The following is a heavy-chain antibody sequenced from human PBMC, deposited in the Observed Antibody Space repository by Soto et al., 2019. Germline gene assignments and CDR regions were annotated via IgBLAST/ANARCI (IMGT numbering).Heavy chain of an antibody. CDR1: GFSFTSYA. Sequence: EVQLLESGGGLIRPGGSLRLSCAASGFSFTSYAMTWVRQAPGKGLEWVSTISGSGAQTNYADSVEGRFTVSRDNSRNTLYLHLNYLTAEDTAVYYCAKGTPWAIGSPDDHYFDVGGRGTLVSVSS. D-gene: IGHD3-10*01. CDR2: ISGSGAQT. V-gene: IGHV3-23*01. J-gene: IGHJ2*01. CDR3: AKGTPWAIGSPDDHYFDV.